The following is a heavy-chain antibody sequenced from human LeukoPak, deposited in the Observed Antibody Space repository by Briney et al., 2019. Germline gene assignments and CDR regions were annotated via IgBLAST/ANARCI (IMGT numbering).Heavy chain of an antibody. CDR3: ATPGAAAGTGTLYFDY. J-gene: IGHJ4*02. Sequence: GGSLRLSCAASGFTFSSYAMSWVRQAPGKGLEWVSGISGSDGSTYYADSVKGRFTISRDYSKNTLYVQMNSLRAEDTAVYYCATPGAAAGTGTLYFDYWGQGTLVTVSS. CDR1: GFTFSSYA. D-gene: IGHD6-13*01. V-gene: IGHV3-23*01. CDR2: ISGSDGST.